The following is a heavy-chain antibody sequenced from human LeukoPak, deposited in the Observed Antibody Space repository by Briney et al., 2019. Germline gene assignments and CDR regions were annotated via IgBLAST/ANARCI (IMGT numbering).Heavy chain of an antibody. D-gene: IGHD2-15*01. CDR2: IWYDGSNK. CDR3: ATDSVVATTKAVDY. CDR1: GFTFSSYG. V-gene: IGHV3-33*01. J-gene: IGHJ4*02. Sequence: PGRSLRLSCAASGFTFSSYGMHWVRRAPGKGLEWVAVIWYDGSNKYYADSVKGRFTISRDNSKNTLYLQMDSLRAEDTAVYFCATDSVVATTKAVDYWGQGTLVTVSS.